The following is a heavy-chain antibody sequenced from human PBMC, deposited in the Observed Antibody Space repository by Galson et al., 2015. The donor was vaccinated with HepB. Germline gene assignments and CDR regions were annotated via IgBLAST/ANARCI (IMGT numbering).Heavy chain of an antibody. CDR1: GFTFVDYY. D-gene: IGHD3-22*01. CDR3: ARERADYYDMSGYQDAFDI. V-gene: IGHV3-11*05. Sequence: SLRLSCAASGFTFVDYYMTWIRQPPGKGLEWVSYSASSSGYTNYADSVKGRFTVSRDNAKNSLYLHMNSLRVEDTAVYYCARERADYYDMSGYQDAFDIWGQGTTVTVS. J-gene: IGHJ3*02. CDR2: SASSSGYT.